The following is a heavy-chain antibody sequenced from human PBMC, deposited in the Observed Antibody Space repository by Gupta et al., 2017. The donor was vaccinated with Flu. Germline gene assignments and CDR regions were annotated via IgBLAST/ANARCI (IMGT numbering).Heavy chain of an antibody. Sequence: QVQLVESGGGVVQPGRSLRLSCAASGFTFSSYGMHWVRQAPGKGLAWVAVISYDGSNKYYADSVKGRFTISRDNSKNTLYLQMNSLRAEDTAVYYCAKDRSGYCSSTSCYYYYMDVWGKGTTVTVSS. CDR3: AKDRSGYCSSTSCYYYYMDV. CDR2: ISYDGSNK. D-gene: IGHD2-2*01. V-gene: IGHV3-30*18. CDR1: GFTFSSYG. J-gene: IGHJ6*03.